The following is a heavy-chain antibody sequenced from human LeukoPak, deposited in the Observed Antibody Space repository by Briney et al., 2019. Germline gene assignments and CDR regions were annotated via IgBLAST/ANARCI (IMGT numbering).Heavy chain of an antibody. V-gene: IGHV3-7*01. CDR1: GFTFSSYW. CDR3: AAHNWQNAFDI. J-gene: IGHJ3*02. Sequence: GGSLRLSCASSGFTFSSYWMSWVRQAPGKGLEWVANIKQDGSEKYYVDSVKGRFTISRDNAKNSLYLQMNSLRAEDTAVYYCAAHNWQNAFDIWGQGTMVTVSS. D-gene: IGHD1-20*01. CDR2: IKQDGSEK.